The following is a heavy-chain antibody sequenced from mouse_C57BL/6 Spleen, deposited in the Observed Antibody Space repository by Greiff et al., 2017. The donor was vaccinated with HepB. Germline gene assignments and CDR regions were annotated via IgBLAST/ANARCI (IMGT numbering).Heavy chain of an antibody. V-gene: IGHV5-6*01. CDR1: GFTFSSYG. Sequence: EVKLVESGGDLVKPGGSLKLSCAASGFTFSSYGMSWVRQTPDKRLEWVATISSGGSYTYYPDSVKGRFTISRDNAKNTLYLQMSSLKSEDTAMYYCARHKNYDYDVWFAYWGQGTLVTVSA. CDR3: ARHKNYDYDVWFAY. CDR2: ISSGGSYT. D-gene: IGHD2-4*01. J-gene: IGHJ3*01.